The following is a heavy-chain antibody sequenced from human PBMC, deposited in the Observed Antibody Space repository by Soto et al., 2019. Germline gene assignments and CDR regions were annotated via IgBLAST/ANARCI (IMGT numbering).Heavy chain of an antibody. CDR2: INGGNGNT. D-gene: IGHD1-26*01. V-gene: IGHV1-3*01. J-gene: IGHJ4*02. Sequence: GASVKVSCKSSGYTVPNYAIHWVRQAPGQRLEWMGWINGGNGNTYYPEHFQGRVTFTRDTSAGTVYMQLSSLTSEDTAVYYCARDDSGFSGSHYIDYFNYWGQGALVTVSS. CDR1: GYTVPNYA. CDR3: ARDDSGFSGSHYIDYFNY.